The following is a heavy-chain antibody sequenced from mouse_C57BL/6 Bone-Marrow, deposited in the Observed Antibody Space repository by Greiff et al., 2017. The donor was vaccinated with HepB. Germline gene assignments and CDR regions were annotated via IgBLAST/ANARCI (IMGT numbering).Heavy chain of an antibody. V-gene: IGHV1-78*01. CDR1: GYTFTDHT. J-gene: IGHJ1*03. D-gene: IGHD1-1*01. CDR3: ARRTTVVYFDV. CDR2: IYPRDGSS. Sequence: QVHVKQSAAELVKPGASVKISCKVSGYTFTDHTIHWMKQRPEQGLEWIGYIYPRDGSSRYNEKFKGKATLTEDKSSSTAYMQLNSLTSEDSAVFFCARRTTVVYFDVWGTGTTVTVSS.